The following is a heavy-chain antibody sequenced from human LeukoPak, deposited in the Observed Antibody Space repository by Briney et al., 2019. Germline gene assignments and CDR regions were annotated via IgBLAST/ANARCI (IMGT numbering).Heavy chain of an antibody. CDR3: ARGHCSSTSCYDRFDP. V-gene: IGHV1-69*13. CDR2: IIPIFGTA. J-gene: IGHJ5*02. Sequence: SVKVSCKAAGGTYSSYAISGVRQAPGQGVEWMGGIIPIFGTANNAQKFQGRVTITADEYTSTDYMELSSMRSEDTAVYYCARGHCSSTSCYDRFDPWGQGTLVTVSS. D-gene: IGHD2-2*01. CDR1: GGTYSSYA.